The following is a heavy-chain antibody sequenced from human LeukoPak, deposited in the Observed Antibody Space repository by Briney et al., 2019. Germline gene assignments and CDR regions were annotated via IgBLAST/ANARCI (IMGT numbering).Heavy chain of an antibody. CDR3: AREIGMGAFDYYYYGMDV. J-gene: IGHJ6*02. Sequence: GGSLRLSCAASGFTFSSYAMSWVRQAPGKGLEWVSAISGSGGSTSYAQKFQGRVTMTRDTSTSTVYMELSSLRSEDTAVYYCAREIGMGAFDYYYYGMDVWGQGTTVTVSS. CDR1: GFTFSSYA. CDR2: ISGSGGST. V-gene: IGHV3-23*01. D-gene: IGHD3-16*01.